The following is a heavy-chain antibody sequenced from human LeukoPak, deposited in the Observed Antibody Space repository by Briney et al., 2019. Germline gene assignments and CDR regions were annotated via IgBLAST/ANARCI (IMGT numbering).Heavy chain of an antibody. CDR3: ARTDTAMVTYDPGSPFDP. CDR2: IIPIFGTA. CDR1: GGTFSSYA. V-gene: IGHV1-69*13. J-gene: IGHJ5*02. D-gene: IGHD5-18*01. Sequence: SVKVSCKDSGGTFSSYAISWVRQAPGQGLEWMGGIIPIFGTANYAQKFQGRVTITADESTSTAYMELSSLRSEDTAVYYCARTDTAMVTYDPGSPFDPWGQGTQVTVSS.